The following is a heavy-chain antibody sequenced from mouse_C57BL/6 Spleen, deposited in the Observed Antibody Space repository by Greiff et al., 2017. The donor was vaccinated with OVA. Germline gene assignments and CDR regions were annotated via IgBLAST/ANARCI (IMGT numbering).Heavy chain of an antibody. V-gene: IGHV5-17*01. Sequence: DVQLVESGGGLVKPGGSLKLSCAASGFTFSDYGMHWVRQAPEKGLEWVAYISSGSSTIYYADTVKGRFTISRDNAKNTLFLQMTSLRSEDTAMYYCAGSLAYWGQGTLVTVSA. CDR2: ISSGSSTI. CDR1: GFTFSDYG. CDR3: AGSLAY. J-gene: IGHJ3*01.